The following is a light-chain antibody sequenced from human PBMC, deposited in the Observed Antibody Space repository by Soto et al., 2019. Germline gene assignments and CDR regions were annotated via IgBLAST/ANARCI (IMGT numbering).Light chain of an antibody. J-gene: IGKJ2*01. Sequence: EIVMTQSPATLSVSPGERATLSCRASQSVSSNLAWYQQKPGLAPRLLIYGASNRATGIPARFSGSGSGTEFTFTISSLQSEDFAVYYCQHYNNWPYTFGQGTKLEIK. CDR1: QSVSSN. V-gene: IGKV3-15*01. CDR3: QHYNNWPYT. CDR2: GAS.